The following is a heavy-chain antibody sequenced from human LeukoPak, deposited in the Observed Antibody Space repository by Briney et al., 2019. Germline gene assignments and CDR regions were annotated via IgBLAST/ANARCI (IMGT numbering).Heavy chain of an antibody. CDR3: AGWNRSHWFDY. D-gene: IGHD1-1*01. Sequence: GGSLRLSCAASGFTFSTYWMSWVRQAPGKGLEWVANIKQDGSEKYYADSLKGRFTISRGNAKNSLYLQMNSLRAEDTAVYYCAGWNRSHWFDYWGQGTLVTVSS. V-gene: IGHV3-7*01. J-gene: IGHJ4*02. CDR2: IKQDGSEK. CDR1: GFTFSTYW.